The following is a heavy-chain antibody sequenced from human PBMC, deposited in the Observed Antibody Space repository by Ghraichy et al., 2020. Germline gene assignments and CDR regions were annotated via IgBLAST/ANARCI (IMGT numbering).Heavy chain of an antibody. CDR2: IYPGDSDT. CDR1: GYSFASYW. D-gene: IGHD1-26*01. J-gene: IGHJ4*02. V-gene: IGHV5-51*01. Sequence: GEPLNISCKGSGYSFASYWIAWVRQMPGKGLEWMGIIYPGDSDTRYSPSFQGQVTISAEKSINTAYLGWSSLKASDTAMYYCARQWSLDYWGQGTLVTVSS. CDR3: ARQWSLDY.